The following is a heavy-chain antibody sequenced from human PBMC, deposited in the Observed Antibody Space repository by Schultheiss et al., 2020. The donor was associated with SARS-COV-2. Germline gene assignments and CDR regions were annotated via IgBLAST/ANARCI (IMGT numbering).Heavy chain of an antibody. CDR2: ISYDGSNK. V-gene: IGHV3-30*18. Sequence: GGSLRLSCAASGFTFSSYWMSWVRQAPGKGLEWVAVISYDGSNKYYADSVKGRFTISRDNSKNTLYLQMKSLRAEDTAVYYCAKEDSGYDQAFDYWGQGTLVTVSS. J-gene: IGHJ4*02. CDR1: GFTFSSYW. D-gene: IGHD5-12*01. CDR3: AKEDSGYDQAFDY.